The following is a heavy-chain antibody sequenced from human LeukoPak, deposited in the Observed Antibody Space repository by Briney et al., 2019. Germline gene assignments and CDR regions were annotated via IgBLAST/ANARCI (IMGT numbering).Heavy chain of an antibody. J-gene: IGHJ3*02. D-gene: IGHD3-22*01. CDR1: GYTFTGYY. V-gene: IGHV1-2*02. CDR3: ARGYYDSSGVQLFDI. Sequence: ASVKVSCKASGYTFTGYYMHWVRQAPGQGLEWMGWINPNSGGTNYAQKFQGRVTMTRNTSISTAYMELSSLRSEDTAVYYCARGYYDSSGVQLFDIWGQGTMVTVSS. CDR2: INPNSGGT.